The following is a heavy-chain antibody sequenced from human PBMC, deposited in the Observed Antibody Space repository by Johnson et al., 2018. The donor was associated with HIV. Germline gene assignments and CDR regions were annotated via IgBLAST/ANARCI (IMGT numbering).Heavy chain of an antibody. CDR2: ISGSGGST. V-gene: IGHV3-20*04. Sequence: VQLVESGGGVVRPGGSLRLSCAASGFTFDDYGMSWVRQAPGKGLEWVSAISGSGGSTYYADSVKGRFTISRDNAKNTLYLQMNSLRAEDTALYYCARGGYCTGGVCLGDAFDIWGQGTMVTVSS. CDR1: GFTFDDYG. CDR3: ARGGYCTGGVCLGDAFDI. J-gene: IGHJ3*02. D-gene: IGHD2-8*02.